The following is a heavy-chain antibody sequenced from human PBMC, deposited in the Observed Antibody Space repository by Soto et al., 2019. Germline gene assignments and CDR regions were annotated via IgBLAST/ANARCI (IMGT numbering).Heavy chain of an antibody. CDR1: GFTFSSFG. CDR2: ISRRSTYI. CDR3: ARVGGIGGTTATWSFDL. Sequence: EEQLVESGGGLVKVGGSLRLSCAASGFTFSSFGMNWVRQAPGKGLEWVSCISRRSTYIYSADSLKGRFTISRDDAKIFLYLQINDVRAEDRAVYYCARVGGIGGTTATWSFDLWGGGPPVSFSS. J-gene: IGHJ2*01. D-gene: IGHD1-1*01. V-gene: IGHV3-21*01.